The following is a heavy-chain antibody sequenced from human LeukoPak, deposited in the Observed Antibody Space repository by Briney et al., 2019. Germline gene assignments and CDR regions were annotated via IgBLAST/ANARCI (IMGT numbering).Heavy chain of an antibody. J-gene: IGHJ3*02. CDR1: GFTFSSYA. CDR3: AKLSAFDI. CDR2: ISGSGSRT. Sequence: PGGSLRLSCAAAGFTFSSYAMSWVRQAPGKGLEWVSAISGSGSRTYYADSVKGRFTISRYNSKSTLYLQMNSLRAEDTAVYYCAKLSAFDIWGQGTMVTVSS. V-gene: IGHV3-23*01.